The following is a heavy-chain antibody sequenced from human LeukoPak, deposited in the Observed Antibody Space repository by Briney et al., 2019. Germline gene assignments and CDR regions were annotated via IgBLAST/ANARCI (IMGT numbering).Heavy chain of an antibody. V-gene: IGHV1-18*01. CDR3: ARGIAAAAQRYYYYGMDV. D-gene: IGHD6-13*01. CDR1: GYTFTSYG. CDR2: ISAYNGNT. J-gene: IGHJ6*02. Sequence: ASVKVSCKASGYTFTSYGISWVRQAPGQGLEWMGWISAYNGNTNYAQKLQGRVTMTTDTSTSTAYMELRSLRSDDTAVYYCARGIAAAAQRYYYYGMDVWGQGTTVTVSS.